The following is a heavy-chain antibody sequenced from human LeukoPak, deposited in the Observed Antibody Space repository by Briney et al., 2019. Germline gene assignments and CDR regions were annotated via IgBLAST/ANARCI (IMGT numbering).Heavy chain of an antibody. CDR3: AKASIREVVVITTPFDY. D-gene: IGHD3-22*01. CDR2: LSGSGDTT. J-gene: IGHJ4*02. CDR1: GFTVSSNY. Sequence: GGSLRLSCAASGFTVSSNYMSWVRQAPGKGLERVSALSGSGDTTYYADSVKGRFTVSRDNSRNTLYLQMNSLRAEDTAVYYCAKASIREVVVITTPFDYWGQGTLVTVSS. V-gene: IGHV3-23*01.